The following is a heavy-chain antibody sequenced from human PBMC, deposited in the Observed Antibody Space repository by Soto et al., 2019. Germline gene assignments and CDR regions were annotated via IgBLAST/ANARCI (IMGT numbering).Heavy chain of an antibody. D-gene: IGHD1-1*01. V-gene: IGHV3-23*01. J-gene: IGHJ4*02. CDR2: ISVSGDRT. CDR3: AKGGYAGTFDY. CDR1: GFPFSSYA. Sequence: PGGSLRLSCAASGFPFSSYAMSLVRQFPGKGLEWVSTISVSGDRTYNADSVKGRFTISRDISKKTLYLQMNSLRAEDTAVYYCAKGGYAGTFDYWGQGTLVTVSS.